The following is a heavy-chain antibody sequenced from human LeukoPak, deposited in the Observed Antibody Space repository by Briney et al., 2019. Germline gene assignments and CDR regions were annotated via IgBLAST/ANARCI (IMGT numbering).Heavy chain of an antibody. V-gene: IGHV4-39*01. Sequence: SETLSPTCTVSGGSISSSSYYWGWVRQPPGKGLEWLGSIYYSGSTYYNPSLKSRVTISVDTSKNQFSLKLSAVTAADTAVDCCERHKSVTYDVFDLWGRGTMVTVSS. D-gene: IGHD3-3*01. CDR2: IYYSGST. CDR1: GGSISSSSYY. CDR3: ERHKSVTYDVFDL. J-gene: IGHJ3*01.